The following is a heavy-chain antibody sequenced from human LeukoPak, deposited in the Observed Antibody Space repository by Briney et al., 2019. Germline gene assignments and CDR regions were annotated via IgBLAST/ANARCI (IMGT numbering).Heavy chain of an antibody. D-gene: IGHD6-13*01. CDR2: ISSSSSYI. CDR1: GFTFSSYI. V-gene: IGHV3-21*01. Sequence: GGSLRLSCAASGFTFSSYIMNWVRQAPGKGLEWVSSISSSSSYIYYADSVKGRFTISRDNAKNSLYLQMNSLRAEDTAVYYCARDSSSSWYLTTKKGYDYWGQGTLVTVSS. J-gene: IGHJ4*02. CDR3: ARDSSSSWYLTTKKGYDY.